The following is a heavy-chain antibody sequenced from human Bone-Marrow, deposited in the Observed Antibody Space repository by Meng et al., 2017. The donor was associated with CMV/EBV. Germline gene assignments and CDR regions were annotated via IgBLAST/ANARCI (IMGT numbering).Heavy chain of an antibody. CDR2: IKQDGSEE. CDR3: ARDKRRIDY. Sequence: GESLKISCAASGFTFSPYWMSWVRQAPGKGLEWVAKIKQDGSEEYYVDSVKGRFTISRDNAKNSLYLQTNSLRVEDTAVYYCARDKRRIDYWGQGTLVTVSS. V-gene: IGHV3-7*01. CDR1: GFTFSPYW. J-gene: IGHJ4*02.